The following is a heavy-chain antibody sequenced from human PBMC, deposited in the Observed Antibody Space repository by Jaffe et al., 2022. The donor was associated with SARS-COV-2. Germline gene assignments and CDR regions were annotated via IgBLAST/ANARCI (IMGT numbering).Heavy chain of an antibody. J-gene: IGHJ1*01. CDR2: INAGNGNT. V-gene: IGHV1-3*01. CDR3: ASENPYSSSWYGNFQH. D-gene: IGHD6-13*01. Sequence: QVQLVQSGAEVKKPGASVKVSCKASGYTFTSYAMHWVRQAPGQRLEWMGWINAGNGNTKYSQKFQGRVTITRDTSASTAYMELSSLRSEDTAVYYCASENPYSSSWYGNFQHWGQGTLVTVSS. CDR1: GYTFTSYA.